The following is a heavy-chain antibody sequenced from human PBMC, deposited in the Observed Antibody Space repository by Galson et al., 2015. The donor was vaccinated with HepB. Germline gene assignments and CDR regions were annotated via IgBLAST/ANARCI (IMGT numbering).Heavy chain of an antibody. J-gene: IGHJ4*02. D-gene: IGHD6-13*01. CDR3: ARDGYSSSAQHFDY. CDR1: GFTFSSYG. CDR2: IWYDGSNK. Sequence: SLRLSCAASGFTFSSYGMHWVRQAPGKGLEWVAVIWYDGSNKYYADSVKGRFTISRDNSKNTLYLQMNSLRAEDTAVYYCARDGYSSSAQHFDYWGQGTLVTVSS. V-gene: IGHV3-33*01.